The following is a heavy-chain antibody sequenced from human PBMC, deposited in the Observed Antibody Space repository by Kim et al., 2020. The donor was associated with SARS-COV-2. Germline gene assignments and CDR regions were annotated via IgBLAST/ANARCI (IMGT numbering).Heavy chain of an antibody. CDR2: IWYDGSNK. CDR3: AREVIELRLLEWLDNYYYYGMDV. J-gene: IGHJ6*02. V-gene: IGHV3-33*01. D-gene: IGHD3-3*01. CDR1: GFTFSSYG. Sequence: GGSLRLSCAASGFTFSSYGMHWVRQAPGKGLEWVAVIWYDGSNKYYADSVKGRFTISRDNSKNTLYLQMNSLRAEDTAVYYCAREVIELRLLEWLDNYYYYGMDVWGQGTTVTVSS.